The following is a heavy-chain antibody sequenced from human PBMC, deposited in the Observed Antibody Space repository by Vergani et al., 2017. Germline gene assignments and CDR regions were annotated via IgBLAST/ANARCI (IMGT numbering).Heavy chain of an antibody. V-gene: IGHV4-30-2*01. Sequence: QLQLQESGSGLVKPSQTLSLTCAVSGGSISSGGYSWSWIRQPPGKGLEWIGYIYHSGSTYYNPSLKSRVTISVDRSKNQFSLKLSSVTAADTAVYYCARGPAMVRGVIITLLRPPRLPFDPWGQGTLVTVSS. J-gene: IGHJ5*02. D-gene: IGHD3-10*01. CDR2: IYHSGST. CDR3: ARGPAMVRGVIITLLRPPRLPFDP. CDR1: GGSISSGGYS.